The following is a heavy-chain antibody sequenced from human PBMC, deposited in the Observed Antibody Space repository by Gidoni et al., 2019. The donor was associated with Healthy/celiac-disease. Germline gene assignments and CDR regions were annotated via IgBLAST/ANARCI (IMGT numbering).Heavy chain of an antibody. Sequence: QVQLVQSGAEVMRPGASVTVSCKSSGYNFKSYYIHWVRQAPGQGLQWMGIRKPSGKSTVNAQMFRGRVTMTRDTSRSTIYMELTGLRSDDTAVYYCARDTRWYDTSGYYLDYWGQGTLVTVSS. D-gene: IGHD3-22*01. CDR3: ARDTRWYDTSGYYLDY. J-gene: IGHJ4*02. V-gene: IGHV1-46*02. CDR1: GYNFKSYY. CDR2: RKPSGKST.